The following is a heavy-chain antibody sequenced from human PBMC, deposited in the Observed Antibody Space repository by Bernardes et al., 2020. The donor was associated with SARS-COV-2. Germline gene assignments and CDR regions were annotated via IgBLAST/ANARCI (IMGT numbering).Heavy chain of an antibody. D-gene: IGHD5-18*01. CDR2: ISSSSSYI. V-gene: IGHV3-21*01. CDR1: GFTFSSYS. CDR3: ARDPTWIQLWPDYYYGMDV. Sequence: GGSLRLSCAASGFTFSSYSMNWVRQAPGKGLEWVSSISSSSSYIYYADSVKGRFTISRDNAKNSLYLQMNSLRAEDTAVYYCARDPTWIQLWPDYYYGMDVWGQGTTVTVSS. J-gene: IGHJ6*02.